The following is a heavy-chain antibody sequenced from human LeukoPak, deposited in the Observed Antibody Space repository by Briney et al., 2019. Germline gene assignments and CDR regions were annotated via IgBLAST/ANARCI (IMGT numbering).Heavy chain of an antibody. J-gene: IGHJ6*02. CDR3: ARVGSYDSSGYYYGGGRPPQRGYYYYGMDV. D-gene: IGHD3-22*01. CDR1: GYTLTELS. Sequence: SVKVSCKVSGYTLTELSMHWVRQAPGQGLEWMGGIIPIFGTANYAQKFQGRVTITADESTSTAYMELSSLRSEDTAVYYCARVGSYDSSGYYYGGGRPPQRGYYYYGMDVWGQGTTVTVSS. CDR2: IIPIFGTA. V-gene: IGHV1-69*13.